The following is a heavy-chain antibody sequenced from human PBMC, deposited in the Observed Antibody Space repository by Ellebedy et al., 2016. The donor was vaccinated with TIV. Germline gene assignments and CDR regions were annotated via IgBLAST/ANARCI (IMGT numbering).Heavy chain of an antibody. Sequence: MPGGSLRLSCTVSGGSITSYYWSWIRQPPGKGLEWIGYFYYSGSTNYNPSLKSRVTISLDTSRNQFSLKLSSVTAADTAVYYCARGTGRFGELPWFDPWGQGTQVTVSS. CDR3: ARGTGRFGELPWFDP. CDR2: FYYSGST. CDR1: GGSITSYY. J-gene: IGHJ5*02. V-gene: IGHV4-59*01. D-gene: IGHD3-10*01.